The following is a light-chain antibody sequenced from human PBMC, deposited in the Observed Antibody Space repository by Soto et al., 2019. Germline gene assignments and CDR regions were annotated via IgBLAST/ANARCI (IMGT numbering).Light chain of an antibody. V-gene: IGKV3-11*01. CDR2: DAS. Sequence: EIVLTQSPATLYFPPVERSTLSFRASQSVSSYLAWYQQKPGQAPRLLIYDASNRATGIPARFSGSGSGTDFTLTISSLEPEDFAVYYCQQRSNWPPWTFGQGTKVDIK. J-gene: IGKJ1*01. CDR3: QQRSNWPPWT. CDR1: QSVSSY.